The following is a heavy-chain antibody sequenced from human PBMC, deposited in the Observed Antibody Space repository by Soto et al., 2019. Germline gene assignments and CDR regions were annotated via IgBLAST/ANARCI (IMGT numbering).Heavy chain of an antibody. CDR3: AKVSGSYFTGPTYYFDY. D-gene: IGHD1-26*01. J-gene: IGHJ4*02. CDR2: ISYDGSNK. Sequence: QVQLVESGGGVVQPGRSLRLSCAASGFTSSSYGMHWVRQAPGKGLEWVAVISYDGSNKYYADSVKGRFTISRDNSKNTLYLQMNSLRAEDTAVYYCAKVSGSYFTGPTYYFDYWGQGTLVTVSS. V-gene: IGHV3-30*18. CDR1: GFTSSSYG.